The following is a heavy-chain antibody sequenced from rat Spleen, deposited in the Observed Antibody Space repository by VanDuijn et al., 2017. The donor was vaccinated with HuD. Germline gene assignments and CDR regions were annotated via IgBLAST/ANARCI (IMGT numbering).Heavy chain of an antibody. CDR3: ARDYYSGFDY. D-gene: IGHD1-1*01. CDR1: GFSLTSYN. Sequence: QVQLKESGPGLVQPSQTLSLTCTVSGFSLTSYNVHWVRQPTGKGLEWMGVIWTGGSTDYNSAPKSRLSISRDTSKSQVFLKMNSLQTEDIATYYCARDYYSGFDYWGQGVMVTVSS. J-gene: IGHJ2*01. V-gene: IGHV2-30*01. CDR2: IWTGGST.